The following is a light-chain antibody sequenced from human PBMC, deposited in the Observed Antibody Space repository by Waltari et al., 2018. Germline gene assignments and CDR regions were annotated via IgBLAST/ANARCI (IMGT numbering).Light chain of an antibody. CDR2: YDS. V-gene: IGLV3-21*04. CDR1: KLGGES. Sequence: SYVLTQPPSVSVAPGKTASIPCGGAKLGGESVQWYQQKPGQAPVLVTNYDSDRPSGIPERFSGSKSGNTATLTIGRVEAGDEADYYCQVWDTLSDHVLFGGGTKLTVL. J-gene: IGLJ2*01. CDR3: QVWDTLSDHVL.